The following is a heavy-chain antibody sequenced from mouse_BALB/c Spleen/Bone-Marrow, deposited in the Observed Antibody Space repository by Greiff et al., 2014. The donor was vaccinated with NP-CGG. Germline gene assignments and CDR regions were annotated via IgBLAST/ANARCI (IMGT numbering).Heavy chain of an antibody. V-gene: IGHV1-69*01. J-gene: IGHJ1*01. CDR2: IDTSDSYT. CDR3: ARTAGYWYFDV. Sequence: QVQLKESGAELVMPGASVKMSCKASGYTFTDYWMHWVKQRPGQGLEWIGAIDTSDSYTSYNQKFKGKATLTVDESSSTAYMQLSSLTSEDSAVYYCARTAGYWYFDVGGAGTTVTVSS. CDR1: GYTFTDYW. D-gene: IGHD1-2*01.